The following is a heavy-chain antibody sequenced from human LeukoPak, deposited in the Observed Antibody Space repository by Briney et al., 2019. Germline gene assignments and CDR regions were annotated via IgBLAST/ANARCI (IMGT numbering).Heavy chain of an antibody. CDR2: IYYSGST. V-gene: IGHV4-61*01. Sequence: PSETLSLTCTVSGGSISTTTYCWGRIRQPPGKGLEYIGYIYYSGSTNYNPSLKSRVTMSLDTSKNQFSLKLSSVTAADTAVYYCAREEVPHGFDIWGQGTMVTVSS. CDR1: GGSISTTTYC. CDR3: AREEVPHGFDI. J-gene: IGHJ3*02.